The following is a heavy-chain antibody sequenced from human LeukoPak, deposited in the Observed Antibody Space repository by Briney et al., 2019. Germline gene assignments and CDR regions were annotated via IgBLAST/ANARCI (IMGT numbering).Heavy chain of an antibody. Sequence: GGSLRLSCAASGFTFSNSWMHWVRQAPGKGLVWVSRINSDGSSTNYADSVKGRFTISRDNAKNSLYLQMNSLRAEDTAVYYCARVRSEYSRWGIYYYYYFDVWGKGTMVTVSS. CDR2: INSDGSST. D-gene: IGHD3-16*01. CDR1: GFTFSNSW. CDR3: ARVRSEYSRWGIYYYYYFDV. J-gene: IGHJ6*03. V-gene: IGHV3-74*01.